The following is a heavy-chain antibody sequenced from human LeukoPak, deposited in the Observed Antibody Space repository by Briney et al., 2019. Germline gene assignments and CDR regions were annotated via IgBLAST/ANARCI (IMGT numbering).Heavy chain of an antibody. Sequence: PSETLSLTCAVSGYSISSGYYCGWIRQPPGKGLEWIGSIYHSGSTYYNPSLKSRVTISVDTSKNQFSLKLSSVTATDTAVYYCARDRTIGSGWYDYWGQGTLVTVSS. J-gene: IGHJ4*02. V-gene: IGHV4-38-2*02. CDR3: ARDRTIGSGWYDY. D-gene: IGHD6-19*01. CDR1: GYSISSGYY. CDR2: IYHSGST.